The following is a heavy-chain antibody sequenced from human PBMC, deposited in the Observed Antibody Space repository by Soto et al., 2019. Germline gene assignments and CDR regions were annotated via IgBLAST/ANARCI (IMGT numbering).Heavy chain of an antibody. CDR3: ATSGDRYYYYGMDV. V-gene: IGHV4-39*01. CDR2: IYYSGST. D-gene: IGHD7-27*01. Sequence: VIMFLPWTVVGGNIRSSRYCRVRISQHPGKGLEWIGSIYYSGSTYCNPSLKSRVTISIITSKNQFSLKLSSVTAADTAVYYCATSGDRYYYYGMDVWGQGTTVTVSS. J-gene: IGHJ6*02. CDR1: GGNIRSSRYC.